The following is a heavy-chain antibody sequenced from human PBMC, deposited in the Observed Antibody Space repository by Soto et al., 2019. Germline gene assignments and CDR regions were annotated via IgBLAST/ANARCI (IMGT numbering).Heavy chain of an antibody. J-gene: IGHJ6*02. CDR1: GFTFSSYW. CDR3: ARGGYSYGYDNYYYGMDV. D-gene: IGHD5-18*01. CDR2: IKQDGSEK. V-gene: IGHV3-7*04. Sequence: GGSLRLSCAASGFTFSSYWMSWVRQAPGKGLEWVANIKQDGSEKYYVDSVKGRFTISRDNAKNSLYLQMNSLRAEDKAVYYCARGGYSYGYDNYYYGMDVWGQGTTVTVSS.